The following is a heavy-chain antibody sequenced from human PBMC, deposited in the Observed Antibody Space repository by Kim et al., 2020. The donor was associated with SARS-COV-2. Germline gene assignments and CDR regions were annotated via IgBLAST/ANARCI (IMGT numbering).Heavy chain of an antibody. V-gene: IGHV1-2*06. CDR2: INPKTCGT. J-gene: IGHJ6*01. Sequence: ASVKVSCKASGYTFSDHYLHWVRQAPGQGLEWMGRINPKTCGTTFARKSQGRVTLTRYTSPSTAYMEMSSLTSDDMALYYFAREWQPWRVAGYTCMDGLG. D-gene: IGHD5-18*01. CDR1: GYTFSDHY. CDR3: AREWQPWRVAGYTCMDG.